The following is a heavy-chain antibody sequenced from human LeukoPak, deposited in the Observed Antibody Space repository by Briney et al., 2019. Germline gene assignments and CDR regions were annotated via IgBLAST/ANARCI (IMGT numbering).Heavy chain of an antibody. CDR1: GGSFSSYY. Sequence: SETLSLTCAVYGGSFSSYYWSWIRQPPGKGLEWIGSMYHSGSTYYNPSLKSRVTISIDTSKNQFSLKLSSVTAADTAVYYCARSYYGSGSRLDVWGQGTTVTVSS. D-gene: IGHD3-10*01. CDR2: MYHSGST. J-gene: IGHJ6*02. V-gene: IGHV4-59*05. CDR3: ARSYYGSGSRLDV.